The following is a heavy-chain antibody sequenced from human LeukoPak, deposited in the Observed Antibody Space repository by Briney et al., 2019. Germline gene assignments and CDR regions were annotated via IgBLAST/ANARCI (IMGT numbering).Heavy chain of an antibody. CDR2: INPSGGST. CDR1: GYTFTSYY. CDR3: VRLGSTSPGNWYKLFDQ. J-gene: IGHJ4*02. D-gene: IGHD2-2*01. V-gene: IGHV1-46*01. Sequence: ASVKVSCKASGYTFTSYYMHWVRQAPGQGLEWMGIINPSGGSTSYAQKFQGRVTMTRDTSTSTVYMELSSLRSEDTALYYCVRLGSTSPGNWYKLFDQWGQGTLVTVSS.